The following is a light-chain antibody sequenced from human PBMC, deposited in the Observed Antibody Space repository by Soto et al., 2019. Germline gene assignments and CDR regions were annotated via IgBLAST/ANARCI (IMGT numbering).Light chain of an antibody. V-gene: IGLV2-8*01. CDR3: SSYAGSNWV. J-gene: IGLJ3*02. CDR1: SSDVGGYNY. CDR2: EVT. Sequence: QSALTQPPSASGSPGQSVTNSCTGTSSDVGGYNYVSWYQQHPGKAPKLMIYEVTKRPSGVPDRFSGSRSGNTASLTVSGLQAEDEADYYCSSYAGSNWVFGGGTKLTVL.